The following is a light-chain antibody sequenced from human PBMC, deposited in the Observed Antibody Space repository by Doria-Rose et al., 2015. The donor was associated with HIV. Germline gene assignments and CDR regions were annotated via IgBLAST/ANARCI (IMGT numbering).Light chain of an antibody. CDR1: QSVSANY. V-gene: IGKV3-20*01. Sequence: TQSPGTLSLSPGERATLSCRASQSVSANYLAWYQQRPGQSPRLLIYGASSRATDIPDRFSGSGYGTDFTLTISRLEPEDFAVDYCHQYASSRTFGQGTKVEIK. J-gene: IGKJ1*01. CDR3: HQYASSRT. CDR2: GAS.